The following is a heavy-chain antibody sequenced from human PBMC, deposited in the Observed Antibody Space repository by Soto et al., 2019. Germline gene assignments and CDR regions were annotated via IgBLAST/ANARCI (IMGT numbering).Heavy chain of an antibody. Sequence: EVQLVESGGGLVQPGRSLRLSCAASGFTFDDYAMHWVRQVPGKGLEWVAGIHWDAGDIGYADSVQGRFTISRDNGKNSLHLQMNSLRPEDTAVYFCAKGYSSTWFRDAFDFWGEGTMVTVSS. D-gene: IGHD6-13*01. J-gene: IGHJ3*01. CDR3: AKGYSSTWFRDAFDF. V-gene: IGHV3-9*01. CDR2: IHWDAGDI. CDR1: GFTFDDYA.